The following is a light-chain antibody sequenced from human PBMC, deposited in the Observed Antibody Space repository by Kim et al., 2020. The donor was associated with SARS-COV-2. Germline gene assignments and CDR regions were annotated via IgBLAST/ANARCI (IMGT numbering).Light chain of an antibody. Sequence: GTPGHRFPVAFSGGSSNHGSNPVNWYHQLPGTAPNLLIYSNNQRPSGVPDRFSGSKSGTSASLAISGLQSEDEADYYCEAWDDSLVFGGGTQLTVL. V-gene: IGLV1-44*01. CDR2: SNN. CDR3: EAWDDSLV. J-gene: IGLJ2*01. CDR1: SSNHGSNP.